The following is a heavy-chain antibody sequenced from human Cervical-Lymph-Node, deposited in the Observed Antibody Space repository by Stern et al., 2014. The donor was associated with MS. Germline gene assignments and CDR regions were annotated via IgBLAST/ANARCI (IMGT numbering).Heavy chain of an antibody. CDR2: TNPNSGDS. Sequence: VQLVESGAEVKKPGASVKVSCKAAGYSFTGNYIHWLRQAPGQGLERMGRTNPNSGDSNYALKFQGRVTMTRDTSISTAYMNLNRLGIDDTAVYYCARERGRAGPAMADYWGQGTLVTVSS. J-gene: IGHJ4*02. CDR3: ARERGRAGPAMADY. D-gene: IGHD5-18*01. V-gene: IGHV1-2*06. CDR1: GYSFTGNY.